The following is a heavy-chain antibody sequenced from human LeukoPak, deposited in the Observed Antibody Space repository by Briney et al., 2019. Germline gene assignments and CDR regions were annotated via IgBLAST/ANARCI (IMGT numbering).Heavy chain of an antibody. V-gene: IGHV1-18*01. J-gene: IGHJ4*02. CDR2: ISAYNGNT. CDR3: ARDWYCSSTSCYWAYFDY. CDR1: GYTFTSYG. D-gene: IGHD2-2*01. Sequence: ASVKLSCKASGYTFTSYGISWVRQAPGQGLEWMGWISAYNGNTNYAQKLQGRVTMTTDTSTSTAYMELRSLRSDDTAVYYCARDWYCSSTSCYWAYFDYWGQGTLVTVSS.